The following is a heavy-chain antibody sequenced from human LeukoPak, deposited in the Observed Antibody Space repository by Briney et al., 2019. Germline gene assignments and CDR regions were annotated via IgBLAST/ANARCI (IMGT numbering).Heavy chain of an antibody. CDR1: GFTFSSYS. D-gene: IGHD6-13*01. CDR2: ISSSSSTI. CDR3: ARGRIAAAGTGVY. Sequence: GGSLRLSCAASGFTFSSYSMNWVRQAPGKGLEWVSYISSSSSTIYYADSVKGRFTISRDNAKNSLYLQMNSLRAEDTAVYYCARGRIAAAGTGVYWGQGTLVTVSS. J-gene: IGHJ4*02. V-gene: IGHV3-48*01.